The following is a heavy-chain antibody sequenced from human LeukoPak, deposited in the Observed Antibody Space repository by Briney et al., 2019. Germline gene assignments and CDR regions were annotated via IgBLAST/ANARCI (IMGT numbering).Heavy chain of an antibody. CDR1: GYTFTSYY. Sequence: ASVKVSCKASGYTFTSYYMHWVRQALGHGLEWMGLISPSGGSTSYAQKFQGRATMTSDTSTSTVYMELSSLRSEDTAVYYCARARVLATIRPYFDYWGQGTLVTVSS. J-gene: IGHJ4*02. D-gene: IGHD5-24*01. V-gene: IGHV1-46*01. CDR3: ARARVLATIRPYFDY. CDR2: ISPSGGST.